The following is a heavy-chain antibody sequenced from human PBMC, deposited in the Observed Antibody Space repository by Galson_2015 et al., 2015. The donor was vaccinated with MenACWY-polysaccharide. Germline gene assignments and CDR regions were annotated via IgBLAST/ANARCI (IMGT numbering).Heavy chain of an antibody. Sequence: SLRLSCAASGFTFSSYWMSWVRQAPGKGLEWVANIKEDGSDRYYVDSVKGRFTISRDNAKNSLYLQMNSLRAEDTAVYFCARDRGYLAFGIWGQGTMVTVSS. CDR3: ARDRGYLAFGI. CDR2: IKEDGSDR. J-gene: IGHJ3*02. CDR1: GFTFSSYW. D-gene: IGHD6-13*01. V-gene: IGHV3-7*01.